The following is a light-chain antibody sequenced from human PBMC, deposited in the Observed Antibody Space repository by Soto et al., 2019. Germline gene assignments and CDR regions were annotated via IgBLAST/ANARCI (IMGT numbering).Light chain of an antibody. CDR1: QSVTSTY. J-gene: IGKJ3*01. Sequence: EIVLTQSPGTLSLSPGERATLSCRASQSVTSTYLAWYQQKPGQAPRLLIYGASSRATGIPDRFSGSGSGTDFTLTISRLEPEDFAVYYCQQYRNSAFTVGPGTKVDIQ. CDR2: GAS. V-gene: IGKV3-20*01. CDR3: QQYRNSAFT.